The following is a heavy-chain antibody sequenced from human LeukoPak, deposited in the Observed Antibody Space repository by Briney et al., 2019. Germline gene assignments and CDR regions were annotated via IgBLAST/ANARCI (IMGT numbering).Heavy chain of an antibody. CDR1: GFTFDDYA. CDR3: AKDTEQQLLAFDY. J-gene: IGHJ4*02. D-gene: IGHD2-8*02. V-gene: IGHV3-9*01. CDR2: ISWNSGSI. Sequence: GGSLRLSCAASGFTFDDYAMHWVRQAPGKGLEWVSGISWNSGSIGYADSVKGRFTISRDNAKNSLYLQMNSLRAEDTALYYCAKDTEQQLLAFDYWGQGTLVTVSS.